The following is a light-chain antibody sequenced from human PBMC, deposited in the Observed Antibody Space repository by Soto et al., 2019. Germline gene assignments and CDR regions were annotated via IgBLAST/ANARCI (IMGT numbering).Light chain of an antibody. CDR3: QHYNNWPRT. Sequence: TQSPATLSLSPGERDILSCRASQRVTSNLAWYQQKPGQSPRLLIYGMSIRATGVPDRFSGSGSGTEFTLTISNLQSADFAVYFCQHYNNWPRTFGGGTKVEIK. CDR1: QRVTSN. J-gene: IGKJ4*01. CDR2: GMS. V-gene: IGKV3-15*01.